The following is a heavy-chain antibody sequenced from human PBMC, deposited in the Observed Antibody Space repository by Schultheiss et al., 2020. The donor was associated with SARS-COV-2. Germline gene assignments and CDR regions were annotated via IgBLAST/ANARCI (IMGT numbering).Heavy chain of an antibody. J-gene: IGHJ6*03. CDR3: ARIRGYCSSTSCYLTVGYYYYVDV. Sequence: SETLSLTCAVYGGSFSGYYWSWIRQPPGKGLEWIGEINHSGSTNYNPSLKSRVTISVDTSKNQFSLKLSSVTAADTAVYYCARIRGYCSSTSCYLTVGYYYYVDVWGKGTTVTVSS. D-gene: IGHD2-2*01. CDR2: INHSGST. CDR1: GGSFSGYY. V-gene: IGHV4-34*01.